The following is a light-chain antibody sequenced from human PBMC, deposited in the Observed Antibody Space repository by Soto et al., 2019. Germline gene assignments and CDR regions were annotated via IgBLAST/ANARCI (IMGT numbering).Light chain of an antibody. V-gene: IGLV2-14*01. Sequence: QSVLNQPASVSGSHGQSITISCTVTSGDIGSYNRVSWYQQHPGKAPKLIIYEVTDRPSGVSNRFSGSKSGNTASLTISGLQAEDEAEYYCSSYTNINTRACVFGTGTKVTVL. CDR1: SGDIGSYNR. CDR3: SSYTNINTRACV. J-gene: IGLJ1*01. CDR2: EVT.